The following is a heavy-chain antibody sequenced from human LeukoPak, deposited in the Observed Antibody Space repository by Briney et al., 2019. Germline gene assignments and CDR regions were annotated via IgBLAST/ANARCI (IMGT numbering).Heavy chain of an antibody. J-gene: IGHJ4*02. CDR3: AKSGGYGLIDY. CDR2: IYSSGST. D-gene: IGHD1-26*01. CDR1: GASVSGSNYY. Sequence: PSETLSLTCAVSGASVSGSNYYWGWIRQPPGKGLEWIGNIYSSGSTYYNASLQSRVTISIDTSKSQFSLRLNSVTAADTAMYYCAKSGGYGLIDYWGQGTRVTVSS. V-gene: IGHV4-39*01.